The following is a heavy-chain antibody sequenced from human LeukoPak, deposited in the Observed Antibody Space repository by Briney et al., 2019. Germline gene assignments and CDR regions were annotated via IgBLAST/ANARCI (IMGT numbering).Heavy chain of an antibody. Sequence: SVKVSCKASGGTFSSYAISWVRQAPGQGLEWMGGIIPIFGTANYAQKFQGRVTITADESTSTAYMELSSLRSEDTAVYYCATRGGATSGGYYYMDVWGKGTTVTVSS. CDR3: ATRGGATSGGYYYMDV. CDR2: IIPIFGTA. D-gene: IGHD1-26*01. V-gene: IGHV1-69*13. CDR1: GGTFSSYA. J-gene: IGHJ6*03.